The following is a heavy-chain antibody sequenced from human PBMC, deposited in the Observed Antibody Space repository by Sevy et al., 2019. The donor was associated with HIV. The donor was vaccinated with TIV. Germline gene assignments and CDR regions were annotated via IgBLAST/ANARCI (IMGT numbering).Heavy chain of an antibody. V-gene: IGHV4-59*01. CDR1: GGSINFYY. CDR3: ARTVGDTGRDSFHDYMDV. D-gene: IGHD2-21*01. Sequence: SETLSLTCSVSGGSINFYYWSWIRQSPGKGLEWIAHFSYSGSTNYNPSLKSRLSISVDTAQNHLSLNLRSVTAADTAVYYCARTVGDTGRDSFHDYMDVWGKGTTVTVSS. J-gene: IGHJ6*03. CDR2: FSYSGST.